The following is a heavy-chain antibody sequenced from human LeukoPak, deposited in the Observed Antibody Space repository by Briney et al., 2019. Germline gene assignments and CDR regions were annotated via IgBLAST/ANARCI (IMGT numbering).Heavy chain of an antibody. CDR3: AKGGRGYSYGSLDY. D-gene: IGHD5-18*01. Sequence: GGSLRLSCAASGFTFSNYAMSWVRQAPGKGLEWVSPISDSGASTYYADSVKGRFTISRDNSKNTLYLQMNSLRVEDSAVYYCAKGGRGYSYGSLDYWGQGTLVTVSS. CDR2: ISDSGAST. CDR1: GFTFSNYA. V-gene: IGHV3-23*01. J-gene: IGHJ4*02.